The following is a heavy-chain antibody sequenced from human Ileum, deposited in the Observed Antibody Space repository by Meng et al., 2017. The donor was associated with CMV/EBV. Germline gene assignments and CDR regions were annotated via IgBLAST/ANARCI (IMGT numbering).Heavy chain of an antibody. V-gene: IGHV4-4*07. D-gene: IGHD3-22*01. Sequence: QASRPGLVRPSETLSLPFTVSGDSISNYYWSWIRQPAGKKLEWIARISSSGNTNYTPSLKSRVIMSLDTSNNQFFLKLTSVTAADTALYYCARGESRGYYYFDYWGQGILVTVSS. CDR2: ISSSGNT. J-gene: IGHJ4*02. CDR1: GDSISNYY. CDR3: ARGESRGYYYFDY.